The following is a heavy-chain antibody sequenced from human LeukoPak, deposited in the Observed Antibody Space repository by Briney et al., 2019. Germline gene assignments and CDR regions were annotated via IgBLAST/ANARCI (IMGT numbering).Heavy chain of an antibody. CDR1: GGSISSSSYY. V-gene: IGHV4-39*07. D-gene: IGHD5/OR15-5a*01. CDR3: ARSIYVGQLDY. CDR2: IYYSGST. Sequence: SETLSLTCTVSGGSISSSSYYWGWIRQPPGKGLEWIGSIYYSGSTYYNPSLKSRVTISVDTSKNQFSLKLSSVTAADTAVYYCARSIYVGQLDYWGQGTLVTVSS. J-gene: IGHJ4*02.